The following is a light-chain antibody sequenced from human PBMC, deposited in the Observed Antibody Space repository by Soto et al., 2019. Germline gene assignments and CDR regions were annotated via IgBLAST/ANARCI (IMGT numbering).Light chain of an antibody. V-gene: IGKV1-39*01. Sequence: DIQVAQSPSSLSASVGDRVTITCRASQNISYYLNWYQQKPGKAPKLLIFAASRLQSGVPSRFSAGGSGTDFSLTISSLQPEDFAAYYCQQSYSLERWTLGQGTKVEIK. CDR3: QQSYSLERWT. CDR1: QNISYY. CDR2: AAS. J-gene: IGKJ1*01.